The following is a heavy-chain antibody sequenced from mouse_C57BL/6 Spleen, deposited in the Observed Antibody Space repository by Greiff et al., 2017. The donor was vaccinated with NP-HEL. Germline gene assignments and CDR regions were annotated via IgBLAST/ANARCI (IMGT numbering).Heavy chain of an antibody. V-gene: IGHV3-6*01. D-gene: IGHD2-3*01. CDR3: ASWLLRRGGFAY. Sequence: ESGPGLVKPSQSLSLTCSVTGYSITSGYYWNWIRQFPGNKLEWMGYISYDGSNNYNPSLKNRISITRDTSKNQFFLKMNSVTTEDTATYYCASWLLRRGGFAYWGQGTLVTVSA. J-gene: IGHJ3*01. CDR1: GYSITSGYY. CDR2: ISYDGSN.